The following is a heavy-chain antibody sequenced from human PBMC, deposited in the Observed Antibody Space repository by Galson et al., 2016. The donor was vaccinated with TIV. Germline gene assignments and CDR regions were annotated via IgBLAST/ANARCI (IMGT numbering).Heavy chain of an antibody. CDR2: IDIDGTTT. D-gene: IGHD3-16*01. Sequence: SLRLSCAASGISVNNDWMHWVRQSPEKGLVWVARIDIDGTTTYYADSVKGRFSISRDNAKNTVYLQMNNLIADDTAVYYCVRDRLGWHWGQGTLVTVSS. CDR1: GISVNNDW. V-gene: IGHV3-74*01. J-gene: IGHJ1*01. CDR3: VRDRLGWH.